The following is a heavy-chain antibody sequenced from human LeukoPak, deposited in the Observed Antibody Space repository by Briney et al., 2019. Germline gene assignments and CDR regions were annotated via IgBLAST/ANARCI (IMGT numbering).Heavy chain of an antibody. Sequence: GGSLRLSCAASGFTFSSSAMNWVRQAPGKGLEWVSTISGSGDRTYYADSVKGRFTISRDNSKNTLFLQMNSLRAEDTAVYYCAKWDYYGSGGYFDYWGQGTLVTVSS. CDR3: AKWDYYGSGGYFDY. J-gene: IGHJ4*02. CDR2: ISGSGDRT. CDR1: GFTFSSSA. V-gene: IGHV3-23*01. D-gene: IGHD3-10*01.